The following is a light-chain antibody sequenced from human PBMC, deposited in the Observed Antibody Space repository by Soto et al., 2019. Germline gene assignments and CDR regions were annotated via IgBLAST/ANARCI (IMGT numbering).Light chain of an antibody. J-gene: IGKJ4*01. CDR3: QQFNNYPLT. V-gene: IGKV1D-13*01. CDR1: QGISSA. CDR2: DAS. Sequence: AIQLTQSPSSLSASVGDRVTITCRASQGISSALAWYQQKPGKAPKLLIYDASSLKSGVPSRFGGSGSGTXXXXXXXXLQPEDFATYYCQQFNNYPLTFGGGTKVEIK.